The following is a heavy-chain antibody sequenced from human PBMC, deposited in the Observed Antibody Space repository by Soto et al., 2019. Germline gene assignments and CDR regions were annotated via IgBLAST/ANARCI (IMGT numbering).Heavy chain of an antibody. D-gene: IGHD1-20*01. CDR1: GFTFSSYS. V-gene: IGHV3-21*01. CDR3: ARSWYQFYFDN. CDR2: ITSRSTSI. Sequence: GGSLRLSCAASGFTFSSYSMNWVRQAPGKGLEWVSSITSRSTSIDYADSVKGRFTISRDNAKNSVFLQMNSLRAEDTAVYFCARSWYQFYFDNWGQGTLVTVSS. J-gene: IGHJ4*02.